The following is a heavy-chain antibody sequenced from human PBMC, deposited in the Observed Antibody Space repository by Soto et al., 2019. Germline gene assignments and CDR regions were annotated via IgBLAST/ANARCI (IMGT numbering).Heavy chain of an antibody. CDR2: IYHSGST. CDR3: ARAACLHDYVGGSYRCIRFDP. J-gene: IGHJ5*02. Sequence: TLSITCAVSGYSIISGYYWGWIRQPPGKGLEWIGSIYHSGSTYYNPSLKSRVTISVDTSKNQFSLKLSSVTAADTAVYYCARAACLHDYVGGSYRCIRFDPWGQGTLVTVSS. CDR1: GYSIISGYY. D-gene: IGHD3-16*02. V-gene: IGHV4-38-2*01.